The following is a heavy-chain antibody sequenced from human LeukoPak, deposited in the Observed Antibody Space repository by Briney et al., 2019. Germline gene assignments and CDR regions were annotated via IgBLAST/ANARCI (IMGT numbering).Heavy chain of an antibody. CDR1: GFTFSSYS. J-gene: IGHJ4*02. CDR2: ISSSSSYI. CDR3: ARDWTAMPSFDGY. Sequence: KPGGSLRLSCAASGFTFSSYSMNWVRQAPGKGLGWVSSISSSSSYIYYADSVKGRFTISRDNAKNSLYLQMNSLRAEDTAVYYCARDWTAMPSFDGYWGQGTLVTVSS. D-gene: IGHD5-18*01. V-gene: IGHV3-21*01.